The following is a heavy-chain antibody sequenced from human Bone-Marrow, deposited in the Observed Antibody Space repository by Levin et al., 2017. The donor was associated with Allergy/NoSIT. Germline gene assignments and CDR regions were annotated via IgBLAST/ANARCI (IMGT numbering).Heavy chain of an antibody. CDR1: GYTFTSYD. CDR2: MNPNSGNT. CDR3: ARVVTTFGGVMSRDYYYYYMDV. V-gene: IGHV1-8*01. D-gene: IGHD3-16*01. Sequence: GESLKISCKASGYTFTSYDINWVRQATGQGLEWMGWMNPNSGNTGYAQKFQGRVTMTRNTSISTAYMELSSLRSEDTAVYYCARVVTTFGGVMSRDYYYYYMDVWGKGTTVTVSS. J-gene: IGHJ6*03.